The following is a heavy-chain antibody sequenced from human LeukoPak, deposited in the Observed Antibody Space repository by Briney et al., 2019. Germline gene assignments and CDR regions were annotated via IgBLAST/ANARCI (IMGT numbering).Heavy chain of an antibody. V-gene: IGHV3-30*02. CDR2: IRYDGSNK. Sequence: GGSLRLSCAASEFTFSSYGMHWVRQAPGKGLEWAAFIRYDGSNKYYADSVKGRFTISRDNSKNTLYLQMNSLRAEDTAVYYCAKGSSAWYGACVDSWGQGTLVTVSS. CDR1: EFTFSSYG. J-gene: IGHJ4*02. CDR3: AKGSSAWYGACVDS. D-gene: IGHD6-19*01.